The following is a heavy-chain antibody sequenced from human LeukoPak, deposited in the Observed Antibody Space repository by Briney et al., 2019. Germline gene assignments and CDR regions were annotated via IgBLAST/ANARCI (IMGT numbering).Heavy chain of an antibody. J-gene: IGHJ5*02. CDR3: AKAGGWFGELLQTSADNWFDP. CDR2: ISGSGGST. D-gene: IGHD3-10*01. CDR1: GFTFSNYA. Sequence: GGSLRLSCAASGFTFSNYAMSWVRQAPGKGLEWVSVISGSGGSTYCADSVKGRFTISRDNPKNTLYLQMNSLRAEDTAVYYCAKAGGWFGELLQTSADNWFDPWGQGTLVTVSS. V-gene: IGHV3-23*01.